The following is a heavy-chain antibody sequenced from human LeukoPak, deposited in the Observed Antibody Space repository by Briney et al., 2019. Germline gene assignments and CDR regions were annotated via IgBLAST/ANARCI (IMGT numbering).Heavy chain of an antibody. D-gene: IGHD3-3*01. CDR3: SRSPSLEGLLLFFY. V-gene: IGHV1-69*13. Sequence: SVTVSCRASGGIFSSYAISWVRQAPGQGLEWMGGIIPIFGTANYAQKFQDRVTITADESTSTAYMELSSRRSEDTAVYYWSRSPSLEGLLLFFYCGQGTLVTVSS. J-gene: IGHJ4*02. CDR1: GGIFSSYA. CDR2: IIPIFGTA.